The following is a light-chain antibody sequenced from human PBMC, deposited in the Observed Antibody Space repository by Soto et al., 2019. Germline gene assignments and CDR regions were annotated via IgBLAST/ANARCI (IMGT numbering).Light chain of an antibody. CDR2: LEGSGSY. V-gene: IGLV4-60*02. J-gene: IGLJ3*02. CDR3: ETWDFNTRV. Sequence: QSVLTQSSSASASLGSSVKLTCTLSSGHSSYIIAWHQQQPGKAPRYLMKLEGSGSYNKGSGVPDRFSGSSSGADRYLTISNLQFEDEADYYCETWDFNTRVFGVGPKLTVL. CDR1: SGHSSYI.